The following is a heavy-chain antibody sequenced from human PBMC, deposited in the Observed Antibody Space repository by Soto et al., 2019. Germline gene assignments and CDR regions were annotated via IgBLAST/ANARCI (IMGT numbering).Heavy chain of an antibody. CDR1: GFNFRSTA. J-gene: IGHJ4*02. CDR3: AADPYYYDSSDYYSFDQ. D-gene: IGHD3-22*01. V-gene: IGHV1-58*01. CDR2: IVAGSGNT. Sequence: ASVKVSCKASGFNFRSTAVQWVRQARGQRLEWIGWIVAGSGNTNYAQNFQERVTITRDMSTSTAYMDVSSLRSEDTAVYYCAADPYYYDSSDYYSFDQWGQGTLVTVSS.